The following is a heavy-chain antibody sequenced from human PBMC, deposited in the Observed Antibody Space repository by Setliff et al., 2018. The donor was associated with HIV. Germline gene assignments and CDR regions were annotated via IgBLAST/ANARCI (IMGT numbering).Heavy chain of an antibody. J-gene: IGHJ4*02. Sequence: LSLTCAVYGESFNTYFWSWIRQPPGKGLEWIGQINHSGSTNYNPSLRSRVTISIGTSKNQFSLKLSSVTAADTAVYYCATGLIMAPDYWGQGSLVTISS. D-gene: IGHD2-8*01. CDR1: GESFNTYF. CDR3: ATGLIMAPDY. V-gene: IGHV4-34*01. CDR2: INHSGST.